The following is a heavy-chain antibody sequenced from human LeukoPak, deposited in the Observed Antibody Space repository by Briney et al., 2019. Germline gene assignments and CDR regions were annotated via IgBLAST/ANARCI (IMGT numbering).Heavy chain of an antibody. CDR3: ARDPRFSSSWYAGSWFDP. J-gene: IGHJ5*02. Sequence: GGSLRLSCAGSGFSSSSYGMHWVRQAPGKGLEWMAFIRSDGSNKYYADSVKGRFTISRDNAKNSLYLQMNSLRAEDTAVYYCARDPRFSSSWYAGSWFDPWGQGTLVTVSS. CDR1: GFSSSSYG. V-gene: IGHV3-30*02. CDR2: IRSDGSNK. D-gene: IGHD6-13*01.